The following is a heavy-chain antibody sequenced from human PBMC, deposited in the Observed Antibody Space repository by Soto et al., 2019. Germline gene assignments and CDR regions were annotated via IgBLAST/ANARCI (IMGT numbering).Heavy chain of an antibody. CDR3: ARVQQQPTPKDNYYYYGMDV. CDR1: GYTFTSYG. Sequence: SVKVSCKASGYTFTSYGISWVRQAPGQGLEWMGGIIPIFGTANYAQKFQGRVTITADESTSTAYMELSSLRSEDTAVYYCARVQQQPTPKDNYYYYGMDVWGQGTTVTVSS. D-gene: IGHD6-13*01. J-gene: IGHJ6*02. CDR2: IIPIFGTA. V-gene: IGHV1-69*13.